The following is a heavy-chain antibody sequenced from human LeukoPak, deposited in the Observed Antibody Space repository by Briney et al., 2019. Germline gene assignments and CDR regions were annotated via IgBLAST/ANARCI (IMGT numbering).Heavy chain of an antibody. D-gene: IGHD2-8*01. CDR3: ASDSSIVLMVYAPLDY. V-gene: IGHV1-69*05. J-gene: IGHJ4*02. Sequence: SVKVSCKASGGTFSSYAISWVRQAPGQGLEWVGRIIPIFGTANYAQKFQGRVTITTDESTSTAYMELSSLRSEDTAVYYCASDSSIVLMVYAPLDYWGQGTLVTVSS. CDR2: IIPIFGTA. CDR1: GGTFSSYA.